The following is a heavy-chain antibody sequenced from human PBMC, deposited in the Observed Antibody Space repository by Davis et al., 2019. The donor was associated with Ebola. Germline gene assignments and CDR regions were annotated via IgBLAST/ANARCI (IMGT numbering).Heavy chain of an antibody. CDR2: INAGNGNT. J-gene: IGHJ6*03. Sequence: ASVQVSCKASGYTFTSYAMHWVRQAPGQRLEWMGWINAGNGNTKYSQKFQGRVTITRDTSASTAYMELSSLRSEDTAVYYCARDQVVVVPAAMGAYYYYYMDVWGKGTTVTVSS. CDR3: ARDQVVVVPAAMGAYYYYYMDV. D-gene: IGHD2-2*01. CDR1: GYTFTSYA. V-gene: IGHV1-3*01.